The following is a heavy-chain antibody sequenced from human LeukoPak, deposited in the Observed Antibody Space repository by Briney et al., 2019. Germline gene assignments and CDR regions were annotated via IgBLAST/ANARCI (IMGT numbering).Heavy chain of an antibody. CDR1: GFTFSSYA. J-gene: IGHJ5*02. V-gene: IGHV3-23*01. CDR3: AKDCTSGHSWGGWFDP. D-gene: IGHD2-2*01. Sequence: GGSLRLSCAASGFTFSSYAMSWVRQAPGKGLEWVSTISGSGGSTYYADSVKGRFTISRDNSKNTLYLQMNSLRAEDTAVYYCAKDCTSGHSWGGWFDPWGQGTLVTVSS. CDR2: ISGSGGST.